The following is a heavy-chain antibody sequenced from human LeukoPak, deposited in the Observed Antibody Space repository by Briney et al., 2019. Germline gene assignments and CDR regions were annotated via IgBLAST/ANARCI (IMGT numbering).Heavy chain of an antibody. CDR1: GGSISSSNW. Sequence: SGTLSLTCAVSGGSISSSNWWSGVRQPPGKGLEWIGEIYHSGSTNYNPSLKSRVTISVDKSKNQFSLTLVCVTAADTPLYYCARDRLSLQWPVELRTSPDAFEIWGPGTTVTVSS. CDR3: ARDRLSLQWPVELRTSPDAFEI. J-gene: IGHJ3*02. V-gene: IGHV4-4*02. D-gene: IGHD6-19*01. CDR2: IYHSGST.